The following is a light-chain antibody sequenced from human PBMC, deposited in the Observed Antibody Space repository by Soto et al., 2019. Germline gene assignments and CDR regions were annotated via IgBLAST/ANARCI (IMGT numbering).Light chain of an antibody. V-gene: IGLV2-14*01. Sequence: QSVLPQPASVSGSPGQSITISCTGTSSDVGHNYVSWYQQHAGKVPKLIIYEVSNRPSGVSTRFSGSKSGNTASLTISGLQAEDEADYYCSSYTASGVFGGGTKLTVL. J-gene: IGLJ3*02. CDR2: EVS. CDR3: SSYTASGV. CDR1: SSDVGHNY.